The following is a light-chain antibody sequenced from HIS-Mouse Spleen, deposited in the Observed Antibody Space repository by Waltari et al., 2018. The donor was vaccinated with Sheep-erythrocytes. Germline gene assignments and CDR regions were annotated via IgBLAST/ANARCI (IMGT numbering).Light chain of an antibody. J-gene: IGLJ3*02. CDR1: QLGDKY. CDR3: QAWDSSTAWV. Sequence: SYELTQPPSVSVSPGQTASITCSGDQLGDKYACWYQQKPGQSPVLVIYQDSKRPSGIPGRFSGSSSGNTATLTIGGTQAMDEADYYCQAWDSSTAWVFGGGTKLPVL. CDR2: QDS. V-gene: IGLV3-1*01.